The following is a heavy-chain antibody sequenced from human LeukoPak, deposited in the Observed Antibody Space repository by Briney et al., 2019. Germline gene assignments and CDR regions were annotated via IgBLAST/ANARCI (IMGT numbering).Heavy chain of an antibody. J-gene: IGHJ4*02. CDR1: GFTFSSYS. Sequence: GGSLRLSCAASGFTFSSYSMNWVRQAPGKGLEWVSSISSSSSYIYYADSVKGRFTISRDNAKNSLYLQMNSLRAEDTAVYYCAKAGSSSWYQYWGQGTLVTVSS. D-gene: IGHD6-13*01. CDR2: ISSSSSYI. V-gene: IGHV3-21*01. CDR3: AKAGSSSWYQY.